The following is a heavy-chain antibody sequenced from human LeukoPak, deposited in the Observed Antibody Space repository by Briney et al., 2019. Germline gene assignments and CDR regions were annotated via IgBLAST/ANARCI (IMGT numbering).Heavy chain of an antibody. D-gene: IGHD6-6*01. CDR1: GYTFSGYW. J-gene: IGHJ6*03. CDR2: IHPGDSDT. CDR3: ARPQYSRAGGWDYMDV. Sequence: LGESLQISCQGSGYTFSGYWIGWVRQLPGKGLEWVAIIHPGDSDTRYSQSFQGLVTISADKSMNTAYLQWSSLKASDTAIYYCARPQYSRAGGWDYMDVWGKGTTVTVSS. V-gene: IGHV5-51*01.